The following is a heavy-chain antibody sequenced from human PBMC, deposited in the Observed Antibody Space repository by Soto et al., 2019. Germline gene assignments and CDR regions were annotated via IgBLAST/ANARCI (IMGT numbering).Heavy chain of an antibody. V-gene: IGHV1-69*02. CDR3: XXXXXXXXSCYRDY. CDR1: GGTFSSYT. Sequence: QVQLVQSGAEVKKPGSSVKVSCKASGGTFSSYTISWVRQAPGQGLEWMGRIIPILGIAHYAQKFQGRVTXXXXXXXXXXXXXXXXXXXXXXXXXXXXXXXXXXXSCYRDYWGQGTLVTVSS. CDR2: IIPILGIA. J-gene: IGHJ4*02. D-gene: IGHD2-2*02.